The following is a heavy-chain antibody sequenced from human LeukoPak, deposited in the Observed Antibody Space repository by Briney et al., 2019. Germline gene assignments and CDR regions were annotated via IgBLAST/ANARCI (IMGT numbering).Heavy chain of an antibody. Sequence: GGSLRLSCAASGFTFDDYAMHWVRQAPGKGLEWVSGISWNSGSVGYADSVKGRFTISRDNAKNSLYLQMNSLRAEDTALYYCAKGNSYYYDSSGPPLWFDPWGQGTLVTVSS. V-gene: IGHV3-9*01. D-gene: IGHD3-22*01. CDR3: AKGNSYYYDSSGPPLWFDP. CDR2: ISWNSGSV. CDR1: GFTFDDYA. J-gene: IGHJ5*02.